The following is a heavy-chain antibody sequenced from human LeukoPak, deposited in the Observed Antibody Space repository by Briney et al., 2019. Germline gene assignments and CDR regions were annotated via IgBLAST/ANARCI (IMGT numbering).Heavy chain of an antibody. CDR2: INTDGSST. CDR3: AKNYYGSGSYYNAGAFDI. V-gene: IGHV3-74*01. J-gene: IGHJ3*02. Sequence: GGSLRLSCAASGFAFSSYWMHWVRQAPGKGLVWVSRINTDGSSTSYADSVKGRFTISRDNAKNTLYLQMNSLRAEDTAVYYCAKNYYGSGSYYNAGAFDIWGQGTMVTVSS. D-gene: IGHD3-10*01. CDR1: GFAFSSYW.